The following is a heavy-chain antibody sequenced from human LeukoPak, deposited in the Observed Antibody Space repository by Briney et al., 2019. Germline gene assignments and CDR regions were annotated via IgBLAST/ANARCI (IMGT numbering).Heavy chain of an antibody. Sequence: SETLSLTCGVSAGSCSGYYWSWIRQPPGKALDWIGEINHSGSTNYNPSLKSRVTISVDTSKNQFSLKLSSVTAADTAVYYCARGYYAKYYDFWSGYWYFDYWGQGNLVTVSS. V-gene: IGHV4-34*01. CDR2: INHSGST. CDR1: AGSCSGYY. D-gene: IGHD3-3*01. CDR3: ARGYYAKYYDFWSGYWYFDY. J-gene: IGHJ4*02.